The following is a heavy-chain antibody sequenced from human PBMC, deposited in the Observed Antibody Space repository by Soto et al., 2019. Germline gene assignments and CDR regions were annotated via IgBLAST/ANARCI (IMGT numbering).Heavy chain of an antibody. V-gene: IGHV4-31*03. CDR1: GGSISSAAYY. CDR3: AREYTYGSNFFDC. CDR2: ISHSGST. Sequence: NPSETLSLTCTVSGGSISSAAYYWSWIRQHPGKGLEWIGYISHSGSTYYTPSLKSRVIISADTSKNQFSVNLTSVTAAGTAVYYCAREYTYGSNFFDCWGQGALVTVSS. J-gene: IGHJ4*02. D-gene: IGHD5-18*01.